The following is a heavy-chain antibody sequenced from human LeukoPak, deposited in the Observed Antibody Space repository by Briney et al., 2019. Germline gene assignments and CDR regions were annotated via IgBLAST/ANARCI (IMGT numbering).Heavy chain of an antibody. Sequence: SETLSLTCTVPGGSISSSSYYWGWIRQPPGKGLEWIGCIYYSGSTYYNPSLKSRVTISVNTSKNQFSLKLSSVTAADTAVYYCASTKSSWSGPCYPWCQGTLVTVSS. D-gene: IGHD6-13*01. V-gene: IGHV4-39*01. CDR1: GGSISSSSYY. CDR2: IYYSGST. J-gene: IGHJ5*02. CDR3: ASTKSSWSGPCYP.